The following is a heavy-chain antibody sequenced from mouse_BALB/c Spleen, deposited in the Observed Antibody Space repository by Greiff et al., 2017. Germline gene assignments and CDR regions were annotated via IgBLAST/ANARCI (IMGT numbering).Heavy chain of an antibody. D-gene: IGHD1-1*01. Sequence: VQLVESGAELAKPGASVKMSCKASGYTFTSYWMHWVKQRPGQGLEWIGYINPSTGYTEYNQKFKDKATLTADKSSSTAYMQLSSLTSEDSAVYYCARLYYVYWGQGTTLTVSS. CDR2: INPSTGYT. V-gene: IGHV1-7*01. CDR3: ARLYYVY. CDR1: GYTFTSYW. J-gene: IGHJ2*01.